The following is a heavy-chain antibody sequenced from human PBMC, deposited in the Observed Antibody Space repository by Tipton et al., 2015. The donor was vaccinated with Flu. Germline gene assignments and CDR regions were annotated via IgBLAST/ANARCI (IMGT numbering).Heavy chain of an antibody. CDR1: GDSIRSDYF. J-gene: IGHJ4*02. V-gene: IGHV4-38-2*01. CDR2: ISHSGRT. D-gene: IGHD3-10*01. Sequence: TLSLTCSVSGDSIRSDYFWGWIRQSPGKGLEWIGCISHSGRTYYNPSLKSRVTISVDTAKNQFSQRLSSVTAADTAVYYCARSTYYYGSGSSDYWGQGTLVTVSS. CDR3: ARSTYYYGSGSSDY.